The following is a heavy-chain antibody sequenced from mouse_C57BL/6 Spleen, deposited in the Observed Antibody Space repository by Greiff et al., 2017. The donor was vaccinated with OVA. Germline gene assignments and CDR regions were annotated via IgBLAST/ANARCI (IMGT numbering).Heavy chain of an antibody. CDR3: ARSTKDY. Sequence: QVQLQQSGAELVKPGASVKLSCKASGYTFTSYWMQWVKQRPGQGLEWIGEIDPSDSYTNYNQKFKGKATLTVDTSSSTAYMQLSSLTSEDSAVYYCARSTKDYWGQGTTLTVSS. J-gene: IGHJ2*01. D-gene: IGHD1-3*01. CDR1: GYTFTSYW. CDR2: IDPSDSYT. V-gene: IGHV1-50*01.